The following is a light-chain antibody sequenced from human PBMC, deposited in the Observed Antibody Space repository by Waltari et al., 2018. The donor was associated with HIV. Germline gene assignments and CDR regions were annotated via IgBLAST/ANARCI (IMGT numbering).Light chain of an antibody. CDR3: QQYYKWPLT. CDR1: ESVNSN. V-gene: IGKV3D-15*01. Sequence: EIVMIQSPGTLSVSPGERATVSCRASESVNSNLAWYQQKPGQAPRLLIFGASTRATGIAARFSGSASGTEFTLTISRLQSEDFAVYYCQQYYKWPLTFGQGTRLEIK. CDR2: GAS. J-gene: IGKJ5*01.